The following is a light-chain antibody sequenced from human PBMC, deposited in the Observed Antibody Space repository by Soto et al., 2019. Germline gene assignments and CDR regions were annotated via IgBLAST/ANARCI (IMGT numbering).Light chain of an antibody. Sequence: QSALTQPASVSGSPGQSITISCTGTSSDIGGYNYVSWYQQYPGKAPQLIIYEVSNRPSGVSHRFSGSKSGFTASLTISGLQAEDEADYYCSSYTRISTWFVVFGGGTKLTVL. J-gene: IGLJ2*01. CDR3: SSYTRISTWFVV. V-gene: IGLV2-14*01. CDR1: SSDIGGYNY. CDR2: EVS.